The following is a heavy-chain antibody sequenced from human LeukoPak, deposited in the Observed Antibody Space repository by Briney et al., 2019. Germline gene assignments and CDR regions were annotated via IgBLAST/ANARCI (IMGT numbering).Heavy chain of an antibody. CDR2: ITTTGGST. CDR1: GFTFSSYA. CDR3: ARALTTLTYEGY. D-gene: IGHD1-1*01. J-gene: IGHJ4*02. Sequence: GGSLRLSCAASGFTFSSYAMSWVRQAPGKGLEWVSAITTTGGSTYYADSVKGRFTISRDNSKNTLYLQMNSLRAEDTAVYYCARALTTLTYEGYWGQGTLVTVSS. V-gene: IGHV3-23*01.